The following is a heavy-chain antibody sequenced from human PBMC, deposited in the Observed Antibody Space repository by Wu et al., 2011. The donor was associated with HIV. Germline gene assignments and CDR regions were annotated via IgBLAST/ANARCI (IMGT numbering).Heavy chain of an antibody. Sequence: QVQLVQSGAEVKKPGASVKVSCKASGYTFTSYDINWVRQATGQGLEWLGWLNLNSGNTGYAPKFQGRITMTRNTSINTAYMELSSLRSEDTAVYYCAREATGTTDYWGQGTRVTVAS. J-gene: IGHJ4*02. CDR2: LNLNSGNT. D-gene: IGHD1-1*01. V-gene: IGHV1-8*02. CDR1: GYTFTSYD. CDR3: AREATGTTDY.